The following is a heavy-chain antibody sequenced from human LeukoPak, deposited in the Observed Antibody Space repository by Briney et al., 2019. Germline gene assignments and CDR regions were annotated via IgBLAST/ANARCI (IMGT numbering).Heavy chain of an antibody. CDR2: IYHSGST. D-gene: IGHD3-10*01. CDR3: ARLMVRGVINIDY. V-gene: IGHV4-4*02. CDR1: GGSISSSNW. Sequence: PSETLSLTCAVSGGSISSSNWWSWVRQPPGKGLEWIGEIYHSGSTNYNPSLKSRVTISVDKSKNRFSLKLSSVTAADTAVYYCARLMVRGVINIDYWGQGTLVTVSS. J-gene: IGHJ4*02.